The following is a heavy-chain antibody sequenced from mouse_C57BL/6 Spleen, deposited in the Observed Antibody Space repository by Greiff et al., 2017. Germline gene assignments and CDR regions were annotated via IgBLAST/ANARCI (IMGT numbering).Heavy chain of an antibody. V-gene: IGHV1-42*01. J-gene: IGHJ2*01. CDR2: INPSTGGT. CDR3: ARGDWDEYYFDY. Sequence: SGPELVKPGASVKISCKASGYSFTGYYMNWVKQSPEKRLEWIGEINPSTGGTTYNQKFKAKATLTVDKSSSTAYMQLKSLTSEDSAVYYCARGDWDEYYFDYWGQGTTLTVSS. D-gene: IGHD4-1*01. CDR1: GYSFTGYY.